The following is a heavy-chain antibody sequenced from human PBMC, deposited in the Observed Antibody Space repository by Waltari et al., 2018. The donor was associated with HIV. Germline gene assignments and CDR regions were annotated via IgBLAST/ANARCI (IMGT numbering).Heavy chain of an antibody. CDR3: GAAILSSPSDYYGMDV. CDR2: ISGSGGST. Sequence: EVQLLESGGGLVQPGGSLRLSCAASGFTFDSYAMRWVRQPPGKGLEWVSAISGSGGSTYYADSVKGRFTISRDNSKNTLYLQMNSLRAEDTAVYYCGAAILSSPSDYYGMDVWGQGTTVTVSS. J-gene: IGHJ6*02. D-gene: IGHD2-2*01. CDR1: GFTFDSYA. V-gene: IGHV3-23*01.